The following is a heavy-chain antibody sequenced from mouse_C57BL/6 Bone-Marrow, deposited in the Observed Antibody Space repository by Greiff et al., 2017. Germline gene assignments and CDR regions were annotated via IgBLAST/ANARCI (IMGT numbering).Heavy chain of an antibody. J-gene: IGHJ2*01. V-gene: IGHV1-15*01. Sequence: QVQLKESGAELVRPGASVTLSCKASGYTFTDYEMHWVKQTPVHGLEWIGAIDPATGGTAYNQKFKGKAILTADKSSSTAYMELRSLTSEDSAVYYCTTTVVATPCVDYWGQGTTLTVSS. D-gene: IGHD1-1*01. CDR1: GYTFTDYE. CDR3: TTTVVATPCVDY. CDR2: IDPATGGT.